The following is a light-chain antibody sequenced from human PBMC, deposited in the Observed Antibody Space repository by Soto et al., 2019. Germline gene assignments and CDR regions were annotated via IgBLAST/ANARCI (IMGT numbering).Light chain of an antibody. J-gene: IGLJ1*01. V-gene: IGLV2-14*01. Sequence: QSALTQPASVSGSPGQSITISCTGTSNDVGGYNYVSWYQQQPGKTPKLIIYEVSHRPSGISNRFSGSKSGNTASLTISGLHVEDEADYYCSSQSATSPYVFGTGTKLTVL. CDR2: EVS. CDR3: SSQSATSPYV. CDR1: SNDVGGYNY.